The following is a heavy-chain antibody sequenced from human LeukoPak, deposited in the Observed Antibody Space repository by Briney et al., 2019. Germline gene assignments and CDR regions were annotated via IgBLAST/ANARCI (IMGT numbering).Heavy chain of an antibody. V-gene: IGHV1-2*02. CDR2: INPNSGGT. CDR1: GYTFTGYY. J-gene: IGHJ4*02. Sequence: GASVKVSCKASGYTFTGYYMHWVRQAPGQGLEWMGWINPNSGGTNYAQKFQGRVTMTRDTSISTAYMELSRLRSDDTAVYYCARESLDGGDYFYYWGQGTLVTVSS. D-gene: IGHD3-3*01. CDR3: ARESLDGGDYFYY.